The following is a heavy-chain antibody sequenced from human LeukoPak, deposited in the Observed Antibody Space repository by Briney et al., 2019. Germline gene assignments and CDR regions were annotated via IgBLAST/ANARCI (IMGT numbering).Heavy chain of an antibody. CDR2: IISDGSYT. CDR1: GFTLSSYW. CDR3: AREDVDITVAASGPFDI. V-gene: IGHV3-74*01. D-gene: IGHD6-19*01. J-gene: IGHJ3*02. Sequence: PGGSLRLSCAASGFTLSSYWMHWVRQAPGKGLVWVSRIISDGSYTTYADSVKGRFTISRDNAKNTLYLQMNSLRAEDTAVYYCAREDVDITVAASGPFDIWGQGTMVTVSS.